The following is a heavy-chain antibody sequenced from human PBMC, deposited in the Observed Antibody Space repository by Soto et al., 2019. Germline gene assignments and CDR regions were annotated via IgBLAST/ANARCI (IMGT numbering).Heavy chain of an antibody. V-gene: IGHV1-2*02. Sequence: SVKVSCKASGYIFTAYSMHWVRQAPGQGLEWVGWFNPNSGDTIYAQKFQGRVTLTGDTSISTAYMELYSLTSDDTAVYYCAREASAVISLDYWGQGTLVTVSS. D-gene: IGHD6-19*01. CDR3: AREASAVISLDY. CDR1: GYIFTAYS. CDR2: FNPNSGDT. J-gene: IGHJ4*02.